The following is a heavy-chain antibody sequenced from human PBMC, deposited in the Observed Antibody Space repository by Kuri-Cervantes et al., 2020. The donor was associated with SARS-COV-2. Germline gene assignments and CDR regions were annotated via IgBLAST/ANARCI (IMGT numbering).Heavy chain of an antibody. CDR1: GFTFSSYS. CDR3: AKAGENYYYYYMDV. J-gene: IGHJ6*03. V-gene: IGHV3-21*01. CDR2: ISSSSGSI. D-gene: IGHD3-16*01. Sequence: GESLKISCAASGFTFSSYSMNWVRQAPGKGLEWVSSISSSSGSIYYADSVRGRFTISRDNAKNSLYLQMNSLRAEDTAVYYCAKAGENYYYYYMDVWGKGTTVTVSS.